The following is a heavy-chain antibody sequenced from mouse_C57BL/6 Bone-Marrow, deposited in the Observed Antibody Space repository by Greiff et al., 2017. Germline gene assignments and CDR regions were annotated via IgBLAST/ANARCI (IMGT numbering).Heavy chain of an antibody. CDR3: ASYYGSSPYYDLDV. J-gene: IGHJ1*03. V-gene: IGHV1-9*01. CDR2: ILPGSGST. D-gene: IGHD1-1*01. Sequence: VKLQQSGAELMKPGASVKLSCKASGYTFTGYWIEWVKQRPGHGLAWIGEILPGSGSTNYNEKFKGKATFTADTSSNTSYMQLSSLTTEDSAIYYFASYYGSSPYYDLDVWGTGTTVTVSS. CDR1: GYTFTGYW.